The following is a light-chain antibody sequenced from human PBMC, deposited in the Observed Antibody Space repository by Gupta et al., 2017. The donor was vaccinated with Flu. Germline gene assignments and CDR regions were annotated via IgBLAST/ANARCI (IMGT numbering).Light chain of an antibody. Sequence: DIQMTQSPSSLSASVGDRVTITCQASQDITNYLNWYQHKPGKAPKPLIYDASNLETGVPSRFSGSGSGADFTITISSMQPEDIATYYCEQYDNIPFTFGQGTRLEIK. CDR2: DAS. CDR1: QDITNY. J-gene: IGKJ5*01. CDR3: EQYDNIPFT. V-gene: IGKV1-33*01.